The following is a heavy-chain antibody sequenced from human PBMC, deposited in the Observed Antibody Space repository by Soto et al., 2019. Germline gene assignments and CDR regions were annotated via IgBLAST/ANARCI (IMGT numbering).Heavy chain of an antibody. D-gene: IGHD2-15*01. V-gene: IGHV2-5*02. J-gene: IGHJ4*02. CDR1: GFSLSTTGVG. CDR2: IYWDDDK. CDR3: AHRGILRSDGSCYSHPFDY. Sequence: QITLKESGPTLVKPTQTLTLTCTFSGFSLSTTGVGVGWIRQPPGKALEWLALIYWDDDKRYSPSLESRLTITKDTSRNQVVLTMTNMDPVDTATYFCAHRGILRSDGSCYSHPFDYWGQGTLVTVSS.